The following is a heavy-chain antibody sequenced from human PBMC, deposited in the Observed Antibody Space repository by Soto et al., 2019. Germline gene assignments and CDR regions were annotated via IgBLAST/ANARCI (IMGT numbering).Heavy chain of an antibody. D-gene: IGHD3-9*01. CDR3: ASFDILTGYSNWFDP. CDR1: GGSICSSNW. CDR2: IYHSGST. J-gene: IGHJ5*02. Sequence: QVQLQESGPGLVKPSGTLSLTCAVSGGSICSSNWWSWVRQPPGKGLEWIGEIYHSGSTNYNPSLKSRVTISVDKSKNQFSLKLSSVTAADTAVYYCASFDILTGYSNWFDPWGQGTLVTVSS. V-gene: IGHV4-4*02.